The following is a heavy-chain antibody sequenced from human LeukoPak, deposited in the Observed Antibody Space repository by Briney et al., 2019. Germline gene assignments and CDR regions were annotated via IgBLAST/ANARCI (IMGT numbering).Heavy chain of an antibody. CDR1: GFTFNSYW. Sequence: SGGSLRLSCAASGFTFNSYWMSWVRQAPGMGLEWVAHVSPDGSGKYYVDSVRGRFTISRDNGKNSLSLQMNTLRAGDTAIYYCFASSSGHNPWGQGTLVTVSS. J-gene: IGHJ5*02. D-gene: IGHD3-3*01. CDR3: FASSSGHNP. CDR2: VSPDGSGK. V-gene: IGHV3-7*01.